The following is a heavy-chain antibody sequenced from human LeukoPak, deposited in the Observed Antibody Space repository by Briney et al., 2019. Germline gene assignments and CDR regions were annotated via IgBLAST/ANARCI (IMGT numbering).Heavy chain of an antibody. J-gene: IGHJ5*02. CDR3: AREGGDPRWLDP. Sequence: SETLSLTCTVSGGSISTFYWTWIRQPAGKGLEWIGRINNSGSTNYNPSLRSRVSMSVDKSKNQFSVTLSSVTAADTAVYFCAREGGDPRWLDPWGQGTLVTVSS. V-gene: IGHV4-4*07. CDR2: INNSGST. D-gene: IGHD6-25*01. CDR1: GGSISTFY.